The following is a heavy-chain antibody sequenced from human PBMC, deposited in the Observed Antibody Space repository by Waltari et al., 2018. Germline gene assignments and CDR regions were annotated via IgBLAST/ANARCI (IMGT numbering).Heavy chain of an antibody. J-gene: IGHJ4*02. D-gene: IGHD1-26*01. V-gene: IGHV3-53*02. Sequence: EVQLVETGGGLIQPGGSLRLSCAASGFTVSSNYMSWVRQAPGKVLEWVSVIYSGGSTYYADSVKGRFTISRDNSKNTLYLQMNSLRAEDTAVYYCAREGLVGATIVDYWGQGTLVTVSS. CDR1: GFTVSSNY. CDR3: AREGLVGATIVDY. CDR2: IYSGGST.